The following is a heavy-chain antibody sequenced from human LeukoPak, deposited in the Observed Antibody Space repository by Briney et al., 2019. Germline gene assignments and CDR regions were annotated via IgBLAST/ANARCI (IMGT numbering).Heavy chain of an antibody. D-gene: IGHD3-3*01. CDR3: ARRMGFWGGYYAYFDY. V-gene: IGHV4-34*01. J-gene: IGHJ4*02. CDR1: GGSLSGYY. Sequence: PSETLSLTCAVYGGSLSGYYWSWIRQPPGKGLEWIGEINHSGSTNYNPSLKSRVTISVDTSKNQFSLKLSSVTAADTAVYYCARRMGFWGGYYAYFDYWGQGTLVTVSS. CDR2: INHSGST.